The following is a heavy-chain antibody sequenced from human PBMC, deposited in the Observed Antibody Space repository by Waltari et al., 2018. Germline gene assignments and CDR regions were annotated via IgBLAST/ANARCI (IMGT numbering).Heavy chain of an antibody. CDR2: IYYSGGT. J-gene: IGHJ2*01. D-gene: IGHD3-22*01. CDR1: GGSISSYY. CDR3: ARDSTYYYDSSGYYSPGVGWYFDL. V-gene: IGHV4-59*01. Sequence: QVQLQESGPGLVKPSETLSLTCTVSGGSISSYYWSWIRQPPGKGLEWIGYIYYSGGTNYNPALKSRVTISVDTAKNQFSLKRSSVTAADTAVYYCARDSTYYYDSSGYYSPGVGWYFDLWGRGTLVTVSS.